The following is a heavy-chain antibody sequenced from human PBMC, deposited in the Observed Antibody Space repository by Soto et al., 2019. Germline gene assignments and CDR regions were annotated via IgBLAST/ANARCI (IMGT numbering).Heavy chain of an antibody. CDR3: ARSALVLKLYVPTSDWFDP. CDR1: GYAFSDHG. J-gene: IGHJ5*02. Sequence: ASVKVSCKASGYAFSDHGISWVRQAPGQGLEWMGWINPNSGATKYAQKFQGRVTMTRDTSISTAYMELSRLRSDDTAVYYCARSALVLKLYVPTSDWFDPWGQGTLVTVSS. V-gene: IGHV1-2*02. D-gene: IGHD2-8*01. CDR2: INPNSGAT.